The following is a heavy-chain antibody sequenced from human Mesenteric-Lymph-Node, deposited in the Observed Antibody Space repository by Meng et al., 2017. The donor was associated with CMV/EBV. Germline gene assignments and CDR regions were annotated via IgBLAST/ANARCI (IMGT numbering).Heavy chain of an antibody. CDR1: GFPFNDYY. V-gene: IGHV3-11*01. J-gene: IGHJ4*02. CDR3: ARAYDFWSGYGGDY. CDR2: ISSSGSTI. D-gene: IGHD3-3*01. Sequence: ASGFPFNDYYMSWIRQAPGKGLEWVSYISSSGSTIYYADSVKGRFTISRDNAKNSLYLQMNSLRAEDTAVYYCARAYDFWSGYGGDYWGQGTLVTVSS.